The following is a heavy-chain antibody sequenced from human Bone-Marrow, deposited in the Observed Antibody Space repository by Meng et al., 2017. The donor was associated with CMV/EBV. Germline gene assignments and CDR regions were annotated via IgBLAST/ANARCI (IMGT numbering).Heavy chain of an antibody. CDR3: ARVGSGWYYFGIPYYYYGMDV. J-gene: IGHJ6*02. Sequence: ASVKVSCKASGYTSTGYYMHWVRQAPGQGLEWMGWMNPNSGNTGYAQKFQGRVTITRNTSISTAYMELSSLRSEDTAVYYCARVGSGWYYFGIPYYYYGMDVWGQGTTVTVSS. CDR1: GYTSTGYY. D-gene: IGHD6-19*01. CDR2: MNPNSGNT. V-gene: IGHV1-8*03.